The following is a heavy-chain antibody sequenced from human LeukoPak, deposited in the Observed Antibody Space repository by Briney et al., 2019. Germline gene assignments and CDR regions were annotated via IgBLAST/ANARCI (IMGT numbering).Heavy chain of an antibody. CDR2: IYYSGST. CDR3: ARLPGPYFDWLLLSDAAFDI. J-gene: IGHJ3*02. Sequence: SETLSLTCTVSGVSISSSSYYWGWLRQPPGKGLEWIGSIYYSGSTYYNPSLKSRVTISVDTSKNQFSLKLSSVTAADTAVYYCARLPGPYFDWLLLSDAAFDIWGQGTMVTVSS. V-gene: IGHV4-39*01. CDR1: GVSISSSSYY. D-gene: IGHD3-9*01.